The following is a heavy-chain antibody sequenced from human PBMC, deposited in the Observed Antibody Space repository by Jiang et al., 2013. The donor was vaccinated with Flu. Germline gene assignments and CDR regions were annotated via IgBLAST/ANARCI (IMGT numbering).Heavy chain of an antibody. CDR3: ARDYYGSSGYYYPFDY. Sequence: SGAEVKKPGASVKVSCKASGYTFTNYAMHWVRQAPGQRLEWMGWINAGNGNTKYSQKFQGRVTITRDTSASTAYMELSSLRSEDTAVYYCARDYYGSSGYYYPFDYWGQGTVVTVSS. CDR2: INAGNGNT. D-gene: IGHD3-22*01. J-gene: IGHJ4*02. V-gene: IGHV1-3*01. CDR1: GYTFTNYA.